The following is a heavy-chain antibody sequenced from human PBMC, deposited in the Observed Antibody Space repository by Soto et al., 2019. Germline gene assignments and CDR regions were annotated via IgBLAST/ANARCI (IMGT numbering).Heavy chain of an antibody. V-gene: IGHV3-30*18. J-gene: IGHJ6*04. D-gene: IGHD3-10*01. CDR2: ISYDGSNK. Sequence: GGSLRLSCAASGFTFSSYGMHWVRQAPGKGLEWVAVISYDGSNKYYAESVKGRITISRDNSKNTLYLQMNSLREEDTAVYYCAKDPYYYVSGRRWASSDVSGKRTIGTVSS. CDR3: AKDPYYYVSGRRWASSDV. CDR1: GFTFSSYG.